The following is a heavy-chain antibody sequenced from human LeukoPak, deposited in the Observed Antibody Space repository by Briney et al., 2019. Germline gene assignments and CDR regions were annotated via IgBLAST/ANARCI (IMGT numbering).Heavy chain of an antibody. Sequence: GGSLRLSCAASGFSLSGYAMTWVRQAPGKGLEWVSIITASGGSTYYADSVKGRFTISRDNSKNTLYLQMNTLRAEDTAVYYCGKDRGSWEAVFDHWGQGTLVTVSS. CDR3: GKDRGSWEAVFDH. J-gene: IGHJ4*02. CDR1: GFSLSGYA. V-gene: IGHV3-23*01. CDR2: ITASGGST. D-gene: IGHD2-15*01.